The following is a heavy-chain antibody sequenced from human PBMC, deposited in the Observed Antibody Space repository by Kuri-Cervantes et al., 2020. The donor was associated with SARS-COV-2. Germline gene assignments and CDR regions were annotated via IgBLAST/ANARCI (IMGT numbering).Heavy chain of an antibody. CDR3: ARGASYGDFDY. V-gene: IGHV4-59*01. CDR1: GGSISSYY. D-gene: IGHD4-17*01. CDR2: IYYSGST. Sequence: SETLSLTGTVSGGSISSYYWSWIRQPPGKGLEWIGYIYYSGSTNYNPSLKSRVTISVDTSKNQFSLKLSSVTAADTAVYYCARGASYGDFDYWGQGTLVTVSS. J-gene: IGHJ4*02.